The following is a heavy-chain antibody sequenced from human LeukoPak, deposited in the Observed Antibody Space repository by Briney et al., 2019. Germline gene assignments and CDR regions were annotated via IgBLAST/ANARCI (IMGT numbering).Heavy chain of an antibody. D-gene: IGHD2-2*01. CDR3: ARGRIVLVPATVGNYYMDV. CDR1: GGSFSGYY. V-gene: IGHV4-59*01. CDR2: IDYSGST. J-gene: IGHJ6*03. Sequence: SETLSLTCAVYGGSFSGYYWSWIRQPPGKGLEWIGYIDYSGSTNYNPSLKSRVTISVDTSKSQFYLKLSSMTAADTAVYYCARGRIVLVPATVGNYYMDVWGKGTTVTISS.